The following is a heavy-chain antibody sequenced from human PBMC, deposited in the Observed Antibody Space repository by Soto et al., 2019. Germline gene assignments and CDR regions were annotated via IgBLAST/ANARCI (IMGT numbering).Heavy chain of an antibody. CDR3: ARRQSSSWYGL. J-gene: IGHJ4*02. CDR1: CCSLSSNSYY. D-gene: IGHD6-13*01. Sequence: SGTRFPPPPFSCCSLSSNSYYLGWVRQPPGKGLEWIGSIYYSGSTYYNPSLKSRVTISVDTSKNQFSLKLSSVTAADTAVYYCARRQSSSWYGLWGQGTLVTVSS. CDR2: IYYSGST. V-gene: IGHV4-39*01.